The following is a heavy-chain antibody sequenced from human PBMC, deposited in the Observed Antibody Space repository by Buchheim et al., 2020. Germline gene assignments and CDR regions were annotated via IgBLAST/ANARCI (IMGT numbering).Heavy chain of an antibody. Sequence: EVQLVESGGGLVQPGGSLRLSCAASGFTFSSYWMHWARQAPGKGLVWVSRTSSDGSSINYAESVKGRFTISRDNAKSTLYLHLNSLRVEDTAVYYCVRGTRDWIGIDYWGQGTL. V-gene: IGHV3-74*01. J-gene: IGHJ4*02. CDR1: GFTFSSYW. D-gene: IGHD1-1*01. CDR3: VRGTRDWIGIDY. CDR2: TSSDGSSI.